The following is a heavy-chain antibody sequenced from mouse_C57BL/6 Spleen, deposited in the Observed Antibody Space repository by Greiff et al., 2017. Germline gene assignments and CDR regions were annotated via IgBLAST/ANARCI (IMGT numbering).Heavy chain of an antibody. CDR3: ARSGGPYAMDD. Sequence: QVQLQQSGPELVKPGASVKISCKASGYAFSSSWMNWVKQRPGKGLEWIGRIYPGDGGTNYNGKFKGKATLTADKSSSTAYMQLSSLTSEDSAVYFCARSGGPYAMDDWGQGTSVTVSS. J-gene: IGHJ4*01. D-gene: IGHD3-1*01. CDR1: GYAFSSSW. CDR2: IYPGDGGT. V-gene: IGHV1-82*01.